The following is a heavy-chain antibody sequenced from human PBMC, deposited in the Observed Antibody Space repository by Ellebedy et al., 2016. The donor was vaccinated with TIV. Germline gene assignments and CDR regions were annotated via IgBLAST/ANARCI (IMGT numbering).Heavy chain of an antibody. CDR2: INHSGST. CDR1: GGSLSGYY. CDR3: SRGVTDQN. J-gene: IGHJ4*02. V-gene: IGHV4-34*01. Sequence: MPSETLSLTCAVYGGSLSGYYWSWIRQPPGEGLEWIGEINHSGSTNYNSSLKSRVTISLDTSKNQFSLKLSSVTAADTAVYYCSRGVTDQNWGQGILVTVSS. D-gene: IGHD2-21*02.